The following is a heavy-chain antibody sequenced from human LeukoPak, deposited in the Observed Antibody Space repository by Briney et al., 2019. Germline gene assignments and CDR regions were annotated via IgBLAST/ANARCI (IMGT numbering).Heavy chain of an antibody. V-gene: IGHV3-21*01. CDR1: GFTFSSYS. CDR3: ARLSIAAAGALDLTWFDP. Sequence: GGSLRLSCAASGFTFSSYSMNWVRQAPGKGLEWVSSISSSSSYIYYADSVKGRFTISRDNAKNSLYLQMNSLRAEDTAVYYCARLSIAAAGALDLTWFDPWGQGTLVTVSS. CDR2: ISSSSSYI. D-gene: IGHD6-13*01. J-gene: IGHJ5*02.